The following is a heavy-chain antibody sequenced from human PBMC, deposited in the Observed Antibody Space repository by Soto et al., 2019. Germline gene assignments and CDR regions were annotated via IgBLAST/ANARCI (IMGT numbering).Heavy chain of an antibody. V-gene: IGHV1-46*01. J-gene: IGHJ6*02. CDR2: INPVSGST. CDR1: GYSFTSYY. D-gene: IGHD2-2*01. Sequence: ASVKVSCKASGYSFTSYYMHWVRQAPGQGLEWMGIINPVSGSTSYAQKFQDRVTMTRDTSTSTVYMELSSLRSEDTAVYYCARDLGYCISTSCRTYGMDVWGQGTKVTVS. CDR3: ARDLGYCISTSCRTYGMDV.